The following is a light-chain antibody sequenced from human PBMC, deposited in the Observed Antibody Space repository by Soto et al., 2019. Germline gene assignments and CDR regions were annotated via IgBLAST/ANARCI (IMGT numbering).Light chain of an antibody. CDR2: DVN. Sequence: QSVLTQPPSASGSPGQSVAISCTGTSSDVGGYNYVSWYQQHPGKAPKLMIYDVNNRPSGVPDRFSGSKSGNTASLTVSGLQAEDEADYYCSSYAGSNNVVFGGGTKVTVL. CDR1: SSDVGGYNY. J-gene: IGLJ2*01. V-gene: IGLV2-8*01. CDR3: SSYAGSNNVV.